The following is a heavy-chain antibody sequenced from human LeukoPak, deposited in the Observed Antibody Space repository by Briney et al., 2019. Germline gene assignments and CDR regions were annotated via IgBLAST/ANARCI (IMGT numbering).Heavy chain of an antibody. CDR3: ATQMTRSISVLGDFDY. CDR1: GFTFSGSA. Sequence: GGSLRLSCAASGFTFSGSAMHWVRQASGKGLEWVGRIRSKANSYATAYAASVKGRFTISRDDSKNTAYLQMNSLKTEDTAVYYCATQMTRSISVLGDFDYWGQGTLVTVSS. CDR2: IRSKANSYAT. D-gene: IGHD3-10*01. J-gene: IGHJ4*02. V-gene: IGHV3-73*01.